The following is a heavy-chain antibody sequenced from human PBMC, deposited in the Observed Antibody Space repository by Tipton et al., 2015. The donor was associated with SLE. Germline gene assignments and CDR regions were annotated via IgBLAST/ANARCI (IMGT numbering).Heavy chain of an antibody. J-gene: IGHJ5*02. CDR3: ARGTVCSSTSCYANWFDP. CDR1: GASIMNYY. Sequence: TLSLTCTVSGASIMNYYWGWIRQPPGKGLEWIGYVHDSGRTNYNPSLKSRIALFVDTSKNEFSLELTSVTATDTAVYYCARGTVCSSTSCYANWFDPWGQGTLVTVSS. CDR2: VHDSGRT. D-gene: IGHD2-2*01. V-gene: IGHV4-59*08.